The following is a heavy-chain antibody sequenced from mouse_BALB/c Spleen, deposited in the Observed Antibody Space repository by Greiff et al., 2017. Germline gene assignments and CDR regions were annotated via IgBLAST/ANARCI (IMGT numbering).Heavy chain of an antibody. D-gene: IGHD1-1*01. Sequence: VQLQQSAAELARPGASVKMSCKASGYTFTSYTMHWVKQRPGQGLEWIGYINPSSGYTEYNQKFKDKTTLTADKSSSTAYMQLSSLTSEDSAVYYCARDYYGSSPYYAMDYWGQGTSVTVSS. CDR3: ARDYYGSSPYYAMDY. J-gene: IGHJ4*01. CDR1: GYTFTSYT. V-gene: IGHV1-4*02. CDR2: INPSSGYT.